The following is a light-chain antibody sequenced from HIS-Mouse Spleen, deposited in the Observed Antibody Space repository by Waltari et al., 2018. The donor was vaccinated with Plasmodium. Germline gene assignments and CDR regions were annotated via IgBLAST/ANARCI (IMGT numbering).Light chain of an antibody. CDR3: SSYTSSSTLLYV. CDR2: EVR. Sequence: QSALTQPASVSGSPGQSITISCTGTSSDVGGYNYVSCSQQHPGKAPKLMIYEVRNRPSGVSNRFSGSKSGNTASLTISGLQAEDEADYYCSSYTSSSTLLYVFGTGTKVTVL. CDR1: SSDVGGYNY. V-gene: IGLV2-14*01. J-gene: IGLJ1*01.